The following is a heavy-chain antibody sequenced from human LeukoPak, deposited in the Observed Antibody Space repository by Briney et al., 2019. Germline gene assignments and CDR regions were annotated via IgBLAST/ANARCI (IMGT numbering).Heavy chain of an antibody. V-gene: IGHV3-33*01. CDR3: ARDTFYSSGVYGSDV. CDR2: IYYDGSNK. D-gene: IGHD3-22*01. CDR1: GFIFSSYG. J-gene: IGHJ6*02. Sequence: QSGGSLRLSCAASGFIFSSYGMHWVRPAPGKGLEWVAVIYYDGSNKYYADPVRGRFTISKDNSKNTLFLQMSSLRAEDTAVYYCARDTFYSSGVYGSDVWGQGTTVTVSS.